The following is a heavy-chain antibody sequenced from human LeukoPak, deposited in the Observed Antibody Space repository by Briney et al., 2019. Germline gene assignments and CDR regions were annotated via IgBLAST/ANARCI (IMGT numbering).Heavy chain of an antibody. Sequence: GGSLRLSCAASGFTFSSYSMNWVRQAPGKGLEWVSYISSSSSTIYYADSVKGQFTISRDNAKNSLYLQMNSLRDEDTAVYYCAREPLYGSGSYSFDYWGQGTLVTVSS. D-gene: IGHD3-10*01. CDR3: AREPLYGSGSYSFDY. CDR1: GFTFSSYS. J-gene: IGHJ4*02. V-gene: IGHV3-48*02. CDR2: ISSSSSTI.